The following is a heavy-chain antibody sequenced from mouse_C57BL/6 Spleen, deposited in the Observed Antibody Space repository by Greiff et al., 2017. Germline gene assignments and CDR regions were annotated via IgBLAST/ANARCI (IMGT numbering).Heavy chain of an antibody. CDR3: AGGQTAQAAY. J-gene: IGHJ3*01. CDR1: GYSITSGYY. D-gene: IGHD3-2*02. V-gene: IGHV3-6*01. Sequence: DVKLVESGPGLVKPSQSLSLTCSVTGYSITSGYYWNWIRQFPGNKLEWMGYISYDGSNNYNPSLKNRISITRDTSKNQFFLKLNSVTTEDTATYYCAGGQTAQAAYWGQGTLVTVSA. CDR2: ISYDGSN.